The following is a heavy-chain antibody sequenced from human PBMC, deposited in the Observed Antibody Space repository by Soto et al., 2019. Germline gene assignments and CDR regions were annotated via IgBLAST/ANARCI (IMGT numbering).Heavy chain of an antibody. CDR1: GGSFSGYY. CDR2: INHSGST. J-gene: IGHJ4*02. V-gene: IGHV4-34*01. D-gene: IGHD3-22*01. Sequence: SETLSLTCAVYGGSFSGYYWSWIRQPPGKGLEWIGEINHSGSTNYNPSLKSRVTISVDTSKNQFSLKMSSVTAAGTAVYYCARMYYYDSIGSQSAGDYWGQGTLVTVS. CDR3: ARMYYYDSIGSQSAGDY.